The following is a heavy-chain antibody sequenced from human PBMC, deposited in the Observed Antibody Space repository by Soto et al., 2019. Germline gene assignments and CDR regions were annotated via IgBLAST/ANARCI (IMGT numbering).Heavy chain of an antibody. D-gene: IGHD4-17*01. Sequence: QVQLVESGGGVVQPGRSLRLSCAASGFTFSSYGMHWVRQAPGKGLEWVAVISYDGSNKYYADSVKGRFTISRDNSKNPLYLQMNSLRAEDTAVYYCAKDDVMTTVTTRGFDYWGQGTLVTVSS. CDR2: ISYDGSNK. CDR3: AKDDVMTTVTTRGFDY. V-gene: IGHV3-30*18. J-gene: IGHJ4*02. CDR1: GFTFSSYG.